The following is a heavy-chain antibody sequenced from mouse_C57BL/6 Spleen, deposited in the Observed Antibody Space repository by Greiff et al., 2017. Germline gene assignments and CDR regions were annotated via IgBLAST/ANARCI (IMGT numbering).Heavy chain of an antibody. CDR2: IDPSDSYT. CDR1: GYTFTSYW. J-gene: IGHJ1*03. D-gene: IGHD2-12*01. CDR3: ARRGVTSNFDV. Sequence: QLQQPGAELVMPGASVKLSCKASGYTFTSYWMHWVKQRPGQGLEWIGEIDPSDSYTNYNQKFKGKSTLTVDKSSSTAYMQLSSLTSEDSAVYYCARRGVTSNFDVWGTGTTVTVSS. V-gene: IGHV1-69*01.